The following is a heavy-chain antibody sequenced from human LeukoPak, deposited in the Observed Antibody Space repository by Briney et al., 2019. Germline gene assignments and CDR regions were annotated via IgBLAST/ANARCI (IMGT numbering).Heavy chain of an antibody. D-gene: IGHD3-22*01. V-gene: IGHV1-24*01. CDR2: FDPEDGET. Sequence: GASVKVSCKVSGYTLTELSMHWVRQAPGKGLEWMGGFDPEDGETIYAQKFQGRVTMTEDTSTDTAYMELSSLRSEDTAVYYCATDNGRGGYYYFDYWGQGTLSPSPQ. CDR3: ATDNGRGGYYYFDY. J-gene: IGHJ4*02. CDR1: GYTLTELS.